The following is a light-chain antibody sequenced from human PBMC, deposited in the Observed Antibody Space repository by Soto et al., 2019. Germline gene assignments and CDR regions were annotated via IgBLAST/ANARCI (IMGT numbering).Light chain of an antibody. J-gene: IGKJ1*01. Sequence: DIQLTQSPSFLSASLGDRTTIXLPASQGISSYLAWYQQKPGKAPKLLISAASTLQSGVPSRFSGSGSGTEFTLAISSLQPEDFATYYCQQLNTYPWTFGQGTKVDIK. V-gene: IGKV1-9*01. CDR3: QQLNTYPWT. CDR1: QGISSY. CDR2: AAS.